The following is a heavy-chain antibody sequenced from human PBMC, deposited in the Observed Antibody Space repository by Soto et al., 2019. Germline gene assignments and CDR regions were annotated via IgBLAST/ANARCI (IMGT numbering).Heavy chain of an antibody. CDR2: INPSGGST. D-gene: IGHD3-3*01. CDR1: GYTFTSYY. V-gene: IGHV1-46*03. CDR3: ARALLYDLGSGYYPSAGVPLDY. Sequence: GASVKVSCKASGYTFTSYYMHWVRQAPGQGLEWMGIINPSGGSTSYAQKFQGRVTMTRDTSTSTVYMELSSLGSEDTAVYYCARALLYDLGSGYYPSAGVPLDYWGQGTLVTVSS. J-gene: IGHJ4*02.